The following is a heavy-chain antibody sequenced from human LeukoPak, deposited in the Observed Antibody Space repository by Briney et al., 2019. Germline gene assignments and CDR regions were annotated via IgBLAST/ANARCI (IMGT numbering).Heavy chain of an antibody. D-gene: IGHD3-10*01. CDR3: TKAPRWEYGSGSRIYYFYMDV. CDR2: INSDGINT. Sequence: GGSLRLSCAASGFTFSNYWMHWVRQAPGKGLVWVSRINSDGINTSYADSVKGRFTISRDNAKNTLNLQMNSLRAEDTAVYYFTKAPRWEYGSGSRIYYFYMDVWGKGTTVTVSS. V-gene: IGHV3-74*01. J-gene: IGHJ6*03. CDR1: GFTFSNYW.